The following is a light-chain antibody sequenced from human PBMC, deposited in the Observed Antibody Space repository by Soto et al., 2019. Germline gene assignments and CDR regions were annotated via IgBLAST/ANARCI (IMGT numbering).Light chain of an antibody. Sequence: EIVLTPSPGTLSLSPGPRATLSCRASQSIRSNSLAWYQQRPGQAPRLLIYGASSRATGIPDRFSGSGSGTDFTLTISRLEPEDFAVYYCQRYGSFGQGTKVDIK. J-gene: IGKJ1*01. V-gene: IGKV3-20*01. CDR1: QSIRSNS. CDR2: GAS. CDR3: QRYGS.